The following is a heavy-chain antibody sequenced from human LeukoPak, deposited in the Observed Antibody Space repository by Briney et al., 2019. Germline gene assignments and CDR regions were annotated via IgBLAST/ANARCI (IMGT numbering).Heavy chain of an antibody. CDR3: ARHPAGVDALDV. Sequence: SETLSLTCTVSGGSISSTSHYWDWIRQPPGKGLEWIGSIYYSGSTYYSPSLKSRVTISVDTSNNQFSLTLSSVTAADTAVYYCARHPAGVDALDVWGQGTMVTVSS. CDR2: IYYSGST. CDR1: GGSISSTSHY. D-gene: IGHD2-15*01. V-gene: IGHV4-39*01. J-gene: IGHJ3*01.